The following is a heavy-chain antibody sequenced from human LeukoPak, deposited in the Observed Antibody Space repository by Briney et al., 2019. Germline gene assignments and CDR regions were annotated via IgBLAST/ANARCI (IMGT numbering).Heavy chain of an antibody. CDR2: IRYDGSNK. CDR3: AKDRYVGIAAPYPFDY. J-gene: IGHJ4*02. CDR1: GFTFSSYG. Sequence: PGGSLRLSCAASGFTFSSYGMNWVRQAPGKGLEWVTFIRYDGSNKYYTDSVKGRFTISRDNSKNTLYLQMNSLRAEDTAVYYCAKDRYVGIAAPYPFDYWGQGTLVTVSS. V-gene: IGHV3-30*02. D-gene: IGHD6-13*01.